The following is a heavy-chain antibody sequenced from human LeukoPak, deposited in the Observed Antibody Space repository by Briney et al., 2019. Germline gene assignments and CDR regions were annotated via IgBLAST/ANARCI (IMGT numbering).Heavy chain of an antibody. Sequence: SETLSLTCTVSGGSISSGASDWGWIRQHPKRGLEWVGYINHSGSTYYSPSLGSRVTMSVDTSKNQFSLKLSSVTAAGSAVYYCARAARQGFTMIVVPFFYFDLWGRGTLVTVSS. J-gene: IGHJ2*01. CDR3: ARAARQGFTMIVVPFFYFDL. CDR1: GGSISSGASD. D-gene: IGHD3-22*01. V-gene: IGHV4-31*03. CDR2: INHSGST.